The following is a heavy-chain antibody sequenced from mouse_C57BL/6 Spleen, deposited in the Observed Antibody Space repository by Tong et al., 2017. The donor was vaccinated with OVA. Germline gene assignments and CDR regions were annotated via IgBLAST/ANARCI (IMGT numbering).Heavy chain of an antibody. CDR2: ISNLAYSI. J-gene: IGHJ3*01. CDR3: ARGGADSYYPFAY. V-gene: IGHV5-15*01. CDR1: GFTFSDYG. Sequence: EVQLQESGGGLVQPGASLKISCAASGFTFSDYGMAWVRQAPRKGPEWVAFISNLAYSIYYADNVTGRFTISRDNAKNNVYLQMSHLKSEDTAMYYCARGGADSYYPFAYWGQGTLVTVSA. D-gene: IGHD2-3*01.